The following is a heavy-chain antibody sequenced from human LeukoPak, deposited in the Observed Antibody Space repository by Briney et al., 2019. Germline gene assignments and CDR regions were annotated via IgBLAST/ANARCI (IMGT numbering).Heavy chain of an antibody. Sequence: SETLSLTCTVSGGSISSSSYYWGWIRQPPGKGLEWIGSIYYSGSTYYNPSLKSRVTISVDTSKNQFSLKLSSVTAADTAVYYCARVEVTATPEYFQHWGQGTLVTVSS. CDR1: GGSISSSSYY. J-gene: IGHJ1*01. CDR3: ARVEVTATPEYFQH. D-gene: IGHD2-21*02. CDR2: IYYSGST. V-gene: IGHV4-39*07.